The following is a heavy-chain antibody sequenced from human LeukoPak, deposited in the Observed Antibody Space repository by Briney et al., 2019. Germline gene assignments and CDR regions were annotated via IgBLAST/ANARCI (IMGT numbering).Heavy chain of an antibody. Sequence: GASVMVSCKASGYTFTSYGISWVRQAPGQGLEWMGWISAYNGNTNYAQKLQGRVTMTTDTSTSTDYMELRSLRSDDTAVYYCARDKSVVGAADYWGQGTLVAVSS. CDR1: GYTFTSYG. CDR3: ARDKSVVGAADY. CDR2: ISAYNGNT. V-gene: IGHV1-18*01. D-gene: IGHD1-26*01. J-gene: IGHJ4*02.